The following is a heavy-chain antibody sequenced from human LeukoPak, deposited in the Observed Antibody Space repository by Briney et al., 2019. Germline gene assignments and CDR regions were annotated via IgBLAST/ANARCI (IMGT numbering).Heavy chain of an antibody. V-gene: IGHV3-21*01. Sequence: GGSLRLSCAVSGFTFSSYAMNWVRQAPGKGLEWVSSISSSSSYIYYADSVKGRFTISRDNAKNSLYLQMNSLRAEDTAVYYCARSHCSSTSCPDVDYWGQGTLVTVSS. J-gene: IGHJ4*02. CDR2: ISSSSSYI. D-gene: IGHD2-2*01. CDR1: GFTFSSYA. CDR3: ARSHCSSTSCPDVDY.